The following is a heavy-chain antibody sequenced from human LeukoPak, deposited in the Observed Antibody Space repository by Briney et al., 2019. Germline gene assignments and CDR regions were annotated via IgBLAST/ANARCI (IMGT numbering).Heavy chain of an antibody. J-gene: IGHJ5*02. V-gene: IGHV4-31*03. D-gene: IGHD2-2*01. CDR3: ARGARYCSSTSCYPFDP. CDR2: IYYSGST. Sequence: PSQTLSLTCTVSGGSISSGGYYWSWIRQHPGKGLEWIGYIYYSGSTYYNPSLKSRVTISVDTSKNQFSLKLSSVTAADTAVYYCARGARYCSSTSCYPFDPWGQGTLVTVSS. CDR1: GGSISSGGYY.